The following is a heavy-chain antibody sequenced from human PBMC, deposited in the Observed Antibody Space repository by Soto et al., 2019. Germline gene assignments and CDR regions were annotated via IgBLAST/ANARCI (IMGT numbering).Heavy chain of an antibody. CDR2: IYSGGST. J-gene: IGHJ6*03. V-gene: IGHV3-53*04. D-gene: IGHD3-9*01. CDR1: GFTVSSNY. CDR3: ARDLGPNPDILTGYYSPNYYYYYMDV. Sequence: QPGGSLRLSCAASGFTVSSNYMSWVRQAPGKGLEWVSVIYSGGSTYYADSVKGRFTISRHNSKNTLYLQMNSLRAEDTAVYYCARDLGPNPDILTGYYSPNYYYYYMDVWGKGTTVTVSS.